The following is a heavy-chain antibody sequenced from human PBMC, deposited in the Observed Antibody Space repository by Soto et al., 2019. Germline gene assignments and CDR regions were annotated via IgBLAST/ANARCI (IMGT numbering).Heavy chain of an antibody. Sequence: SVKVSCKASGGTFSSYAISWVRQAPGQGLEWMGGIIPIFGTANYAQKFQGRVTITADESTSTAYMELSSLRSEDTAVYYCARDRDHYYGSVPYGMDVWGQGTTVTVSS. D-gene: IGHD3-10*01. J-gene: IGHJ6*02. V-gene: IGHV1-69*13. CDR3: ARDRDHYYGSVPYGMDV. CDR1: GGTFSSYA. CDR2: IIPIFGTA.